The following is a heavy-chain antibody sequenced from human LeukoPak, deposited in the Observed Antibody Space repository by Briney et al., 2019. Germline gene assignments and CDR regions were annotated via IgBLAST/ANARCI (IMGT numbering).Heavy chain of an antibody. Sequence: PGGSLRLSCAASGFTFSNAWMRWVRQAPGKGLEWVGRIKSRTDGGTTDYAAPVKGRFTISRDDSKNTLYLQMNSLKTEDTAVYYCTSGLSLRPTTRWELQDCLGQGTLVTVSS. D-gene: IGHD1-26*01. CDR3: TSGLSLRPTTRWELQDC. CDR2: IKSRTDGGTT. J-gene: IGHJ4*02. CDR1: GFTFSNAW. V-gene: IGHV3-15*01.